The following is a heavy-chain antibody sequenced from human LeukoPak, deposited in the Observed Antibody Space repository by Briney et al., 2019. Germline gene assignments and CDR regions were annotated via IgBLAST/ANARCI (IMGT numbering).Heavy chain of an antibody. CDR3: ARGRPSFFDP. Sequence: ASVKVSCKASGYTFPGYYMHWVRQAPGQGLEWMGWINPNSGGTNYAQKFQGRVTMTRDTSISTAYMEVNRLRSDDTAVYYCARGRPSFFDPWGQGTLVTVSS. CDR2: INPNSGGT. V-gene: IGHV1-2*02. J-gene: IGHJ5*02. CDR1: GYTFPGYY.